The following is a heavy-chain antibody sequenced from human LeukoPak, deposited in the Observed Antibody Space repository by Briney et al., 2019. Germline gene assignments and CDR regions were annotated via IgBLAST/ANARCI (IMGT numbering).Heavy chain of an antibody. CDR3: AAGKDSLGYCSSTSCSQAY. V-gene: IGHV3-21*01. Sequence: GGSLRLSCAASGFTFRSYSMNWVRQAPGKGLEWVSSISSSSSSYIYYADSVKGRFTISRYKAKNSLYLQMNSLRAEDTALYYCAAGKDSLGYCSSTSCSQAYWGQGTLVTASS. CDR2: ISSSSSSYI. J-gene: IGHJ4*02. CDR1: GFTFRSYS. D-gene: IGHD2-2*01.